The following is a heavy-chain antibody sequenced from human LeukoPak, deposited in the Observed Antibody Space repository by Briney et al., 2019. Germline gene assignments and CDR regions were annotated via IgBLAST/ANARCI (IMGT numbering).Heavy chain of an antibody. CDR3: ATDDRDYYYYYMDV. CDR1: GFTFSIYG. D-gene: IGHD3-10*01. CDR2: NSSTGGDI. J-gene: IGHJ6*03. V-gene: IGHV3-21*01. Sequence: PGGFLRLSCAASGFTFSIYGMNWVRQAPGKGLDWVSSNSSTGGDIYDADSVRGRFTISRDNAKNSLYLQLNRLRAEDTAVYFCATDDRDYYYYYMDVWGKGTTLTVSS.